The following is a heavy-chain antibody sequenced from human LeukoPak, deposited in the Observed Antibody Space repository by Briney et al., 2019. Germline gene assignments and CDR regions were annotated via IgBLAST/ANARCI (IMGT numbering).Heavy chain of an antibody. D-gene: IGHD1-26*01. Sequence: GRSLRLSCAASGFTFSDFGLHWVRQAPGKGLEWVAFIRSEENKIYYLASVRGRFTISRDNSKNTLFLQMSSLRHEATAVYYCARGAGTYYGTDTFDLWGQGTMVTVSS. CDR2: IRSEENKI. J-gene: IGHJ3*01. V-gene: IGHV3-30*02. CDR1: GFTFSDFG. CDR3: ARGAGTYYGTDTFDL.